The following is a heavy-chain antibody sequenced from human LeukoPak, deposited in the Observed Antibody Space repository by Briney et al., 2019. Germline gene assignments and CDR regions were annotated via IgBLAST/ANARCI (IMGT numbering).Heavy chain of an antibody. Sequence: SETLSLTCTVSGDSIGHYYWNWIRQPPGKGLEWIGYIYYSGDTNYNSSLKSRVTISVDTSKSQFSLKLSSVTAADTAVYYCARGLKDYWGQGTLVTVSS. CDR1: GDSIGHYY. CDR2: IYYSGDT. CDR3: ARGLKDY. V-gene: IGHV4-59*12. J-gene: IGHJ4*02.